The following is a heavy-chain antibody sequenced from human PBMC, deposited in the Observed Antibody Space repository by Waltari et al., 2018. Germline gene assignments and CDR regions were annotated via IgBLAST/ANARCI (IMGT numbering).Heavy chain of an antibody. V-gene: IGHV1-2*02. CDR3: ATGIVVVPAANRGYAFDI. J-gene: IGHJ3*02. CDR2: INPNRGGT. CDR1: GYTFTGYY. D-gene: IGHD2-2*01. Sequence: QVQLVQSGAEVKKPGASVKVSCKASGYTFTGYYMPWVRQAPGQGLAWVGWINPNRGGTIYAQNFQGRVTMTRDTSISTAYMELSRLRSDDTALYYCATGIVVVPAANRGYAFDIWGQGTMVTVSS.